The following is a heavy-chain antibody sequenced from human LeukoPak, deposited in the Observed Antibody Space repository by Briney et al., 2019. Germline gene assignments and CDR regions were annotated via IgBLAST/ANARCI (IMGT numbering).Heavy chain of an antibody. CDR1: GYTFTSYY. CDR2: INPSGGST. Sequence: ASVKVSCKASGYTFTSYYMHWVRQAPGQGLEWMGIINPSGGSTSYAQKFQGRVTMTRDMSTSTVYMELSSLRSEDTALYYCASGLYCTNAVCERTLLGYWGQGTLVTVSS. D-gene: IGHD2-8*01. J-gene: IGHJ4*02. V-gene: IGHV1-46*01. CDR3: ASGLYCTNAVCERTLLGY.